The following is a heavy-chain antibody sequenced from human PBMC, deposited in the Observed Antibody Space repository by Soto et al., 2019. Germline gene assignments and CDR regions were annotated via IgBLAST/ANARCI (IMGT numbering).Heavy chain of an antibody. Sequence: GGSLRLSCAASGFTFSSYAMHWVRQAPGKGLEWVAVISYDGSNKYYADSVKGRFTISRDNSKNTLYLQMNSLRAEDTAVYYCAREQQLTGGHQANAEYFQHWGQGTLVTVSS. D-gene: IGHD6-13*01. CDR2: ISYDGSNK. V-gene: IGHV3-30-3*01. J-gene: IGHJ1*01. CDR1: GFTFSSYA. CDR3: AREQQLTGGHQANAEYFQH.